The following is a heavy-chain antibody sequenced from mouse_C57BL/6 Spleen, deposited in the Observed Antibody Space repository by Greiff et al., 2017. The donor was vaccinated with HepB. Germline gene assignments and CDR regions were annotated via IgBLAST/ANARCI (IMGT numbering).Heavy chain of an antibody. CDR3: ARSTGGNYGFAY. Sequence: VQLQQPGAELVMPGASVKLSCKASGYTFTSYWMHWVKQRPGQGLEWIGEIDPSDSYTNYNQKFKGKSTLSVDKSSSTAYMQLSSLTSEDSAVYYCARSTGGNYGFAYWGQGTLVTVSA. CDR1: GYTFTSYW. J-gene: IGHJ3*01. CDR2: IDPSDSYT. D-gene: IGHD2-1*01. V-gene: IGHV1-69*01.